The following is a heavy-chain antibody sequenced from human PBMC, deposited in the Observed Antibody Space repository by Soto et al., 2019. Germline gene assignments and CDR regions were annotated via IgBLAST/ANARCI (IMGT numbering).Heavy chain of an antibody. D-gene: IGHD3-16*02. J-gene: IGHJ6*02. Sequence: ASVKVSCKASGYTFSTNYIHWVRQAPGQGLEWMGMIDPNGGSRRYEEKFQGRLSMTRDTSTRTVYMELRSLRTEDTAVYYCAAGGSYRYTYYYYGMDVWGQGTTVTVSS. V-gene: IGHV1-46*01. CDR1: GYTFSTNY. CDR2: IDPNGGSR. CDR3: AAGGSYRYTYYYYGMDV.